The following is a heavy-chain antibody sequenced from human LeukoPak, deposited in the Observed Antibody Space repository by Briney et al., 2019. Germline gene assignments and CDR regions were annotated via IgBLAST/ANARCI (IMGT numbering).Heavy chain of an antibody. J-gene: IGHJ6*03. V-gene: IGHV3-11*04. CDR2: ISSSGSTI. Sequence: GALRLSCAASGFTFSDYYMSWIRQAPGKGLEWVSYISSSGSTIYYADSVKGRFTISRDNAKNSLYLQMNSLRAEDTAVYYCARDLGYYYYMDVWGKGTTVTVSS. CDR3: ARDLGYYYYMDV. CDR1: GFTFSDYY.